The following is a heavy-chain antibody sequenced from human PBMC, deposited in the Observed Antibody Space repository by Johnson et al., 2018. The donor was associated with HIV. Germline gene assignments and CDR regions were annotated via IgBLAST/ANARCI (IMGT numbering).Heavy chain of an antibody. Sequence: EVQLLESGGGVVQPGGSLRLSCAASGFTFSSYGMHWVRQAPGKGLEWVSYISSSGSTIYYADSVKGRFTISRDNSENTLYLQMNSLGAEETAVYYCAKDRHGGAFDIWGQGTMVTVSS. V-gene: IGHV3-48*01. D-gene: IGHD3-3*01. CDR3: AKDRHGGAFDI. CDR1: GFTFSSYG. J-gene: IGHJ3*02. CDR2: ISSSGSTI.